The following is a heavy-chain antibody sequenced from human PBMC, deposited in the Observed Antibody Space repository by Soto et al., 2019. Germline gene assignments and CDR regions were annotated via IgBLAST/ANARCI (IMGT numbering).Heavy chain of an antibody. CDR3: TTSGNGYGIQ. Sequence: EVQLVESGGGLVKPGGSLTLSCAASGFAFSDASTSWVRQAPGKGLEWIGRIRSKADGGTTNYAAPVKGRFTVSRDDSINTLFLQMTSLKTEETPVYNSTTSGNGYGIQWVQGALVTVS. CDR2: IRSKADGGTT. D-gene: IGHD5-18*01. J-gene: IGHJ4*02. V-gene: IGHV3-15*01. CDR1: GFAFSDAS.